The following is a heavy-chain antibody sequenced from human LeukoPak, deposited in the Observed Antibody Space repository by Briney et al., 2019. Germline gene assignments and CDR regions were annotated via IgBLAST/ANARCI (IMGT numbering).Heavy chain of an antibody. V-gene: IGHV3-23*01. CDR1: GFTFSNYG. CDR2: ISGSGGST. J-gene: IGHJ4*02. Sequence: GGSLRLSCAASGFTFSNYGMSWVRQAPGKGLEWVSSISGSGGSTYYADSVKGRLTISRDNSKNTLFMQINSLSAEDTAVYYCVGIWWYIYWGQGTLVTVSS. CDR3: VGIWWYIY. D-gene: IGHD2-8*02.